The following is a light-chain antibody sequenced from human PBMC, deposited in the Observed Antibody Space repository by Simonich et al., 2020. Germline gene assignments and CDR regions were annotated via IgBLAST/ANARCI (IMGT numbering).Light chain of an antibody. CDR3: QQYYSTPLT. CDR2: WAS. CDR1: QRVLYSSNHNNY. Sequence: DIVMTQSPDSLAVSLGERATINCQSSQRVLYSSNHNNYLAWYQQKPGQPPKLLIYWASTRESGVPDRFSGSGSGTDFTLTISSLQAEDVAVYYCQQYYSTPLTFGGGTKVEIK. J-gene: IGKJ4*01. V-gene: IGKV4-1*01.